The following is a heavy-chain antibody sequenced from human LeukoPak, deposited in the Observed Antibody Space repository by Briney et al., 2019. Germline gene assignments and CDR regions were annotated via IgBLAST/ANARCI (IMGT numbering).Heavy chain of an antibody. D-gene: IGHD3-22*01. CDR3: ARQPENHYDSSARAFDI. CDR2: IYPGDSDT. J-gene: IGHJ3*02. Sequence: GESLKISCKGSGYSFTSYWIGWVRQMPGKGLEWMGIIYPGDSDTRYSPSFQGQVTISADKSISTAYLQWSSLKASDTAMYYCARQPENHYDSSARAFDIWGQGTMVTVSS. CDR1: GYSFTSYW. V-gene: IGHV5-51*01.